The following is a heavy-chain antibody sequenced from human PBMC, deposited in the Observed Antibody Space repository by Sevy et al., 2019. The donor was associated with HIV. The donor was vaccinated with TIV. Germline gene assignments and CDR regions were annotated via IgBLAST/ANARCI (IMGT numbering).Heavy chain of an antibody. CDR1: GGSISSYY. Sequence: SETLSLTCTVSGGSISSYYWSWIRQPPGKGLEWIGYIYYSGITNYNPSPKSRVTISVDTSNNQFSLKLSSVTAADTALYYCATMNCSGSAPGSWFDPWGQGTLVTVSS. CDR2: IYYSGIT. CDR3: ATMNCSGSAPGSWFDP. D-gene: IGHD3-10*01. V-gene: IGHV4-59*01. J-gene: IGHJ5*02.